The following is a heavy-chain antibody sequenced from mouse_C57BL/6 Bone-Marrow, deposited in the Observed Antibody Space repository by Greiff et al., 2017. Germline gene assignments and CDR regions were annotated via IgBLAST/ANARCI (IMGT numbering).Heavy chain of an antibody. J-gene: IGHJ3*01. CDR3: ARRVLRAWFAY. CDR2: INPSSGYT. CDR1: GYTFTSYT. Sequence: QVQLQSGAELARPGASVKMSCKASGYTFTSYTMHWVKQRPGQGLEWIGYINPSSGYTKYNQKFKDKATLTAEKSSSTAYMQLSSLTSEDSAVYYCARRVLRAWFAYWGQGTLVTVSA. V-gene: IGHV1-4*01. D-gene: IGHD1-1*01.